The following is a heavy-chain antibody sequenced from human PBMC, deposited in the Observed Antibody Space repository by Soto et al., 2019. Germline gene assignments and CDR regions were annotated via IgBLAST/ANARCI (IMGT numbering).Heavy chain of an antibody. CDR2: MNPNSGNT. CDR1: GHTFTSYD. Sequence: QVQLVQSGAEVKKPGASVKVSCKASGHTFTSYDINWVRQATGQGLEYMGWMNPNSGNTGYAQKFQGRVTMNRNTSISTAYMELSSLRSDDKAVYYCARERGRYGMDVWGQGTTVTVSS. D-gene: IGHD3-10*01. J-gene: IGHJ6*02. V-gene: IGHV1-8*01. CDR3: ARERGRYGMDV.